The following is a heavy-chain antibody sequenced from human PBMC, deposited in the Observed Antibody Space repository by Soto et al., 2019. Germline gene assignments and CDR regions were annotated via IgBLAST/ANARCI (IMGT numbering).Heavy chain of an antibody. CDR3: ARDNVIVVVVAATRYGMDV. CDR2: IIPIFGTA. D-gene: IGHD2-15*01. J-gene: IGHJ6*02. V-gene: IGHV1-69*12. Sequence: QVQLVQSGAEVKKPGSSVKVSCKASGSTFSSYAISWVRQAPGQGLEWMGGIIPIFGTANYAQKFQGRVTITADESTSTAYMELSSLRSADTAVYYCARDNVIVVVVAATRYGMDVWGQGTTVTVSS. CDR1: GSTFSSYA.